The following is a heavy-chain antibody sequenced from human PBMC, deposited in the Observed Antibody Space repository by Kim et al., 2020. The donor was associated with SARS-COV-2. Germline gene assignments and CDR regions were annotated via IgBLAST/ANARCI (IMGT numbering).Heavy chain of an antibody. J-gene: IGHJ6*02. V-gene: IGHV3-23*01. Sequence: KGRFTISRDNSKNTLFLQMVSLRADDTAIYYCAKYVVVTASRHYSYYGMDVWGQGTTVTVSS. D-gene: IGHD2-21*02. CDR3: AKYVVVTASRHYSYYGMDV.